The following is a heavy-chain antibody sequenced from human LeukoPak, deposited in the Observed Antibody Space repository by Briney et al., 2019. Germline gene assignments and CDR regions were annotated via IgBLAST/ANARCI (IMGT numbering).Heavy chain of an antibody. CDR2: ISGDGGST. J-gene: IGHJ4*02. Sequence: GGSLRLSCAASGFTFDDYAMHWVRQAPGKGLEWVSLISGDGGSTHYADSVKGRFTISRDNSKNSLYLQMNSLRTVDTALYYCAKVAWDYYDSSGYPGYFDYWGQGTLVTVSS. V-gene: IGHV3-43*02. CDR3: AKVAWDYYDSSGYPGYFDY. CDR1: GFTFDDYA. D-gene: IGHD3-22*01.